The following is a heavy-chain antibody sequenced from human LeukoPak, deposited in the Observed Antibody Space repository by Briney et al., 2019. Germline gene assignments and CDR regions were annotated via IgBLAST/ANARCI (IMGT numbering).Heavy chain of an antibody. J-gene: IGHJ3*02. CDR1: GCTFTSYY. V-gene: IGHV1-2*02. D-gene: IGHD2-21*02. Sequence: ASVKVSCKASGCTFTSYYMHWVRQAPGQGLEWMGWINPNSGGTNYAQKFQGRVTMTRDTSISTAYMELSRLRSDDTAVYYCAPILRGGDWGSESGAFDIWGQGTMVTVSS. CDR2: INPNSGGT. CDR3: APILRGGDWGSESGAFDI.